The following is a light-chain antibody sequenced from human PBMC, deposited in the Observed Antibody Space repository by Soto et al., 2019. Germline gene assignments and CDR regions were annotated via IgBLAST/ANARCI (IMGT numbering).Light chain of an antibody. CDR2: DVS. CDR3: DSYTSSSSYA. Sequence: QSVLTQPASVSGSPGQSITISCTGTGSDVGAYRYVSWYQQHPGQAPKLIIYDVSNRPSGVSDSFSGSKSGNTASLTISGLQSEDEADYYRDSYTSSSSYAFGTGTKVTVL. CDR1: GSDVGAYRY. V-gene: IGLV2-14*01. J-gene: IGLJ1*01.